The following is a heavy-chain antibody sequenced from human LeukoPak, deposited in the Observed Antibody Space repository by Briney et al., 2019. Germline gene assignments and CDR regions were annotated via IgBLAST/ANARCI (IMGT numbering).Heavy chain of an antibody. V-gene: IGHV4-59*01. Sequence: SETLSLTCTVSGGSISSYYWSWIRQPPGKGLEWIGYIYYSGSTNYNPSLKSRVTISVDTSKNQFSLKLRSVTAADTAVYYCARSAATAVFDYWGQGTLVTVSS. CDR2: IYYSGST. CDR1: GGSISSYY. J-gene: IGHJ4*02. D-gene: IGHD4-17*01. CDR3: ARSAATAVFDY.